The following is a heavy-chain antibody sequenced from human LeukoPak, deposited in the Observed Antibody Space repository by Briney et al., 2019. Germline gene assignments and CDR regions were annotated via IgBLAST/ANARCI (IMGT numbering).Heavy chain of an antibody. CDR2: LYSDYDK. D-gene: IGHD3-10*01. V-gene: IGHV2-5*02. CDR1: GFSLSTIGVG. CDR3: TKYVYYYGSGSSEYFDY. Sequence: SGPTLVKPTQTLTLTCTFSGFSLSTIGVGVGWIRQPPGKALERLAPLYSDYDKRYSPSLKSRLTITKDTSKNQVVLTMPNMDPVDTATYYCTKYVYYYGSGSSEYFDYWGQGTLVTVSS. J-gene: IGHJ4*02.